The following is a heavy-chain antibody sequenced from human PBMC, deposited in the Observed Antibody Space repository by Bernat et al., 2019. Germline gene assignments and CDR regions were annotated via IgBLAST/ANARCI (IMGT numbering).Heavy chain of an antibody. CDR2: IYSGGST. CDR3: ARETPIGYCSGSSCA. CDR1: GFTVSSNY. J-gene: IGHJ5*02. Sequence: EVQLVESGGGLVQPGGSLRLSCAASGFTVSSNYMSWVRQAPGKGLEWVSVIYSGGSTYYADSVKGRFTISRDNSKNTLYLQMNSLRAEDTAVYYCARETPIGYCSGSSCAWGQGTLVTVSS. D-gene: IGHD2-15*01. V-gene: IGHV3-66*01.